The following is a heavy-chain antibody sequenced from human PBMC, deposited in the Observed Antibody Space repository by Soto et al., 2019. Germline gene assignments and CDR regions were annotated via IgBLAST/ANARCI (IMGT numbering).Heavy chain of an antibody. CDR1: GGTFSSYA. Sequence: QVQLVQSGAEVKKPGSSVKVSCNASGGTFSSYAISWVRQAPGQGLEWLGGIIAIIGTANYAPKFQGRVTITADESTSPAYTQMSSRRAEDSAVYYCARVPSPVAYCGGDCHPPGCGCDPWGNGTLITDSS. V-gene: IGHV1-69*01. J-gene: IGHJ5*02. D-gene: IGHD2-21*02. CDR2: IIAIIGTA. CDR3: ARVPSPVAYCGGDCHPPGCGCDP.